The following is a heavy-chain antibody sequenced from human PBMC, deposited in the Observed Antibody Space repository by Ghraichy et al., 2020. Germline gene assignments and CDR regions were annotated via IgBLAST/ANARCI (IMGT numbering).Heavy chain of an antibody. CDR1: GGSISSSNW. CDR3: AGGGGWYVGAYNWFDP. CDR2: IYHSGST. Sequence: SETLSLTCAVSGGSISSSNWWSWVRQPPGKGLEWIGEIYHSGSTNYNPSLKSRVTISVDKSKNQFSLKLSSVTAADTAVYYCAGGGGWYVGAYNWFDPWGQGTLVTVSS. J-gene: IGHJ5*02. V-gene: IGHV4-4*02. D-gene: IGHD6-19*01.